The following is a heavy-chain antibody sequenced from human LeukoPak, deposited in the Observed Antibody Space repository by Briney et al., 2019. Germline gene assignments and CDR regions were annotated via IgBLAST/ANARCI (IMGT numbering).Heavy chain of an antibody. D-gene: IGHD6-6*01. CDR2: INPNSGGT. V-gene: IGHV1-2*02. CDR3: ARLTIAARPISWFDP. J-gene: IGHJ5*02. CDR1: GYTFTGYY. Sequence: ASVKVSCKASGYTFTGYYMHWVRQAPGQGLEWMGWINPNSGGTNYAQKFQGRVTMTRDTSISTAYVELSRLRSDDTAVYYCARLTIAARPISWFDPWGQGTLVSVSS.